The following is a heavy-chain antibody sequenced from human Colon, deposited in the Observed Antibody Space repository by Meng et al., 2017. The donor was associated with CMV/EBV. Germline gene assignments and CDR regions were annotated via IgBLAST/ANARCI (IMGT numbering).Heavy chain of an antibody. CDR2: VRSKVHGWTT. D-gene: IGHD3-3*01. CDR1: GFTFDDYG. J-gene: IGHJ4*02. CDR3: TREGGGFLEWLFSDY. V-gene: IGHV3-49*04. Sequence: GESLKISCAASGFTFDDYGMSWVRQAPGKGLEWVGVVRSKVHGWTTSYAASVKGRFTISRDDSKSIAYLQINSLKIEDTAVYYCTREGGGFLEWLFSDYWGQGTLVTVSS.